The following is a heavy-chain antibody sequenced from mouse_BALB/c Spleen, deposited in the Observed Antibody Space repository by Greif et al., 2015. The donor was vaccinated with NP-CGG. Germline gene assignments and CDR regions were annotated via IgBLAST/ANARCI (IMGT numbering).Heavy chain of an antibody. Sequence: EVKVVESGPELVKPGASVKMSCKASGYTFTSYVMHWVKQKPGQGLEWIGYINPYNDGTKYNEKFKGKATLTSDKSSSTAYMELSSLTSEDSAVYYCAPITTATAWFAYWGQGTLVTVSA. J-gene: IGHJ3*01. V-gene: IGHV1-14*01. CDR3: APITTATAWFAY. CDR1: GYTFTSYV. D-gene: IGHD1-2*01. CDR2: INPYNDGT.